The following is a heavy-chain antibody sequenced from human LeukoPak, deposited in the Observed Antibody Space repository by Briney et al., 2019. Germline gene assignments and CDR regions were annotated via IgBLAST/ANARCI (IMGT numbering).Heavy chain of an antibody. J-gene: IGHJ2*01. V-gene: IGHV4-59*08. CDR3: ARATTKLYWYFDL. CDR2: IYSSGST. D-gene: IGHD4-17*01. CDR1: GGSISGYY. Sequence: PSETLSLTCTVSGGSISGYYWNWIRQPPGKGLEWIGYIYSSGSTNYNPSLMSRVTISADTSNKQVSLKLSSVTAADTAVYYCARATTKLYWYFDLWGRGTLVTVS.